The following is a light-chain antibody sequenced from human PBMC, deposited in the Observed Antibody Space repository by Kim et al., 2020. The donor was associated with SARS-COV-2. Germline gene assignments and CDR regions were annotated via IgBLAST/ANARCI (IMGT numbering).Light chain of an antibody. CDR1: QSVSSSY. CDR3: QQCGGSPRT. Sequence: EIVLTQSPGTLSLSPGERATLSCRASQSVSSSYLAWYRQKPGQAPRLLIYGASRRATGIPDRFSGSGSGTDFTLTISRLEPEDFAVYYCQQCGGSPRTFGQGTKLEI. J-gene: IGKJ2*01. V-gene: IGKV3-20*01. CDR2: GAS.